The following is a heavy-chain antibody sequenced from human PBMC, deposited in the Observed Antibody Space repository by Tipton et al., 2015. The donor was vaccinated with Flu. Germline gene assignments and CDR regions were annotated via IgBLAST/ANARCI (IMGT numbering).Heavy chain of an antibody. CDR3: ARDNAVFPGALYY. V-gene: IGHV4-31*03. Sequence: TLSLTCTVSGDSVSSGGYYWTWIRQHPGKGLEWIGYIYYTGTTYYSPSLKSRVTISRDKSMNQFSLTLSSVTAADTAVYFCARDNAVFPGALYYWGLGTLVTVSS. CDR1: GDSVSSGGYY. CDR2: IYYTGTT. J-gene: IGHJ4*02. D-gene: IGHD2-21*01.